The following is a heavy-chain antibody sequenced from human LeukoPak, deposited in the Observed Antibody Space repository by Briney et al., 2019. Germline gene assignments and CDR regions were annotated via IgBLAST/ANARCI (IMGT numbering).Heavy chain of an antibody. V-gene: IGHV3-21*01. J-gene: IGHJ4*02. Sequence: PGGSLRLSCAASGFTFSSYSMNWVRQAPGKGLEWVSSISSSSSYIYYADSVKGRFTISRDSAKNSLYLQMNSPRAEDTAVYYCAREYCSGGSCYSGGSYFDYWGQGTLVTVSS. CDR2: ISSSSSYI. CDR3: AREYCSGGSCYSGGSYFDY. CDR1: GFTFSSYS. D-gene: IGHD2-15*01.